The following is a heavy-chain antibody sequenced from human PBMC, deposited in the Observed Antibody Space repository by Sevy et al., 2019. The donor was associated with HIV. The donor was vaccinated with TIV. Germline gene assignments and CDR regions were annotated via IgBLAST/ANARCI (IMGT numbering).Heavy chain of an antibody. J-gene: IGHJ6*02. Sequence: GGSLRLSCAASGFMFSSYSVHWVRQAPGKGLEWVAVISYAGSNKYCADSVKGRFTISRDNSKNTLYLQMNSLRAEDTAVYYCARDVAFTTEYSYGMDVWGQGTTVTVSS. CDR3: ARDVAFTTEYSYGMDV. CDR1: GFMFSSYS. V-gene: IGHV3-30-3*01. CDR2: ISYAGSNK. D-gene: IGHD4-17*01.